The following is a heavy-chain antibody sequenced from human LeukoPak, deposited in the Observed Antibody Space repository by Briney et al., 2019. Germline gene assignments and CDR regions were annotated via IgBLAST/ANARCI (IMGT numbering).Heavy chain of an antibody. Sequence: GGCLRLSCAASGCTFSGYGMHWVRQAPGKGLEWVAVISYDGSNKYYADSVKGRFTISRDNSKNPLYLQMNSLRAEDTAVYYRAKDRPRKAVAAFFDYWGQGTLVTVSS. CDR2: ISYDGSNK. CDR1: GCTFSGYG. J-gene: IGHJ4*02. CDR3: AKDRPRKAVAAFFDY. V-gene: IGHV3-30*18. D-gene: IGHD6-19*01.